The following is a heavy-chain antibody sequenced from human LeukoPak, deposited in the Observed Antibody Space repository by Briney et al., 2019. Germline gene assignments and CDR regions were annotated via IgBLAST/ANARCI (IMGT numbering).Heavy chain of an antibody. J-gene: IGHJ4*02. CDR2: IRYDGSNK. CDR1: GFTFSSYG. V-gene: IGHV3-30*02. CDR3: AKDPMGIAVAGGGMDY. Sequence: GGSLRLSCAASGFTFSSYGMHWVRQAPGKGLEWVAFIRYDGSNKYYADSVKGRFTISRDNSKNTLYLQMNSLRAKDTAVYYCAKDPMGIAVAGGGMDYWGQGTLVTVSS. D-gene: IGHD6-19*01.